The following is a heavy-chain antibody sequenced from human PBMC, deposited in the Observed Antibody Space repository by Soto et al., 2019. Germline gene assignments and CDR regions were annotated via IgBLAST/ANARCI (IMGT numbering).Heavy chain of an antibody. J-gene: IGHJ4*02. CDR3: AREVWDYYGSGSYWGTFDY. CDR1: GDSVSSNSAA. D-gene: IGHD3-10*01. V-gene: IGHV6-1*01. CDR2: TYYRSKWYN. Sequence: KQSQTLSLTCAISGDSVSSNSAAWNWIRQSPSRGLEWLGRTYYRSKWYNDYAVSVKSRITINPDTSKNQFSLQLNSVTPEDTAVYYCAREVWDYYGSGSYWGTFDYWGQGTLVTVSS.